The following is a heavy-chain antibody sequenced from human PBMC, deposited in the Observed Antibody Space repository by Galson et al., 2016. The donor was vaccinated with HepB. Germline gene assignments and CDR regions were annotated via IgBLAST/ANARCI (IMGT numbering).Heavy chain of an antibody. CDR2: IFYREST. Sequence: SETLSLTCTVSGGSVSSSSYYWSWIRQPPGKGLEWIGNIFYRESTNYNPSLKSRVTISVDTSNNQFSLKVSSVTAVDTAVYYCAATAIMITLGGDFSYGMDVWGQGTSVTVSS. CDR3: AATAIMITLGGDFSYGMDV. CDR1: GGSVSSSSYY. J-gene: IGHJ6*02. V-gene: IGHV4-61*01. D-gene: IGHD3-16*01.